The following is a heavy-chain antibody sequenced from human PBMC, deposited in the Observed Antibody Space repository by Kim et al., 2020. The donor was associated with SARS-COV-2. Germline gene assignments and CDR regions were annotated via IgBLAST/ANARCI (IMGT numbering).Heavy chain of an antibody. CDR2: SHHSGNS. V-gene: IGHV4-38-2*02. Sequence: SETLSLTCTVSGYSIRSGDYWGWIRQSPGKGLEWIGSSHHSGNSYYNPSLKSRVTISVDTSKNQFSLKVNSVTAADTAVYYCARYPRGSGWTGWGQGTLVTVSS. J-gene: IGHJ4*02. CDR1: GYSIRSGDY. D-gene: IGHD6-19*01. CDR3: ARYPRGSGWTG.